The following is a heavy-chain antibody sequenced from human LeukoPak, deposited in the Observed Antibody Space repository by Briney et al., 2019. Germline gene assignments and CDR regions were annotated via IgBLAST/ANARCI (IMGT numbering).Heavy chain of an antibody. Sequence: PGGSLRLSCAASGFTFSSYAMSWVRQAPGKGLEWVSAISGSGGSTCYADSVKGRFTISRDNSKNTLYLQMNSLRAEDTAVYYCAKTTAPYYYGSGKVYWGQGTLVTVSS. V-gene: IGHV3-23*01. CDR1: GFTFSSYA. CDR3: AKTTAPYYYGSGKVY. CDR2: ISGSGGST. D-gene: IGHD3-10*01. J-gene: IGHJ4*02.